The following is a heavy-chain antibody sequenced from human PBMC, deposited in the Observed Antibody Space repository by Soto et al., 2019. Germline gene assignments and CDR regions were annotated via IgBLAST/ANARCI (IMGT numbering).Heavy chain of an antibody. Sequence: HPGGSLRLSCAASGFTFSSYGMHWVRQAPGKGLEWVAVISYDGSNKYYADSVKGRFTISRDNSKNTLYLQMNSLRAEDTAVYYCARVKRFVLRFLESSRTLDYWGQGPLVTVAS. D-gene: IGHD3-3*01. CDR2: ISYDGSNK. J-gene: IGHJ4*02. CDR3: ARVKRFVLRFLESSRTLDY. V-gene: IGHV3-30*03. CDR1: GFTFSSYG.